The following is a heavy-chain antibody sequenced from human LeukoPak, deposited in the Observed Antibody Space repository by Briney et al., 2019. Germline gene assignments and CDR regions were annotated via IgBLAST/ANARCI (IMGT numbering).Heavy chain of an antibody. CDR2: IYYSGST. CDR1: GGSISSGGYY. CDR3: ARDSRSNVWISPSTHYFDY. V-gene: IGHV4-31*03. J-gene: IGHJ4*02. Sequence: SETLSLTCTVSGGSISSGGYYWGWIRQHPGTGLEWIGYIYYSGSTYYNPSLKSRVTISVDTSKNQFSLKLSSVTAADTAVYYCARDSRSNVWISPSTHYFDYWGQGTLVTVSS. D-gene: IGHD2-2*03.